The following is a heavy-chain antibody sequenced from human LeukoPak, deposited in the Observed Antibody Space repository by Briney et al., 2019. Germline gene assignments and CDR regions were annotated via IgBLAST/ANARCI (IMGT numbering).Heavy chain of an antibody. J-gene: IGHJ4*02. CDR2: IWYDGSNK. D-gene: IGHD2-2*01. CDR1: GVTFSSYG. V-gene: IGHV3-33*01. CDR3: ARDGTIVVVPAAAPDY. Sequence: PGGSLRLSCAASGVTFSSYGMHWVRHAPGKGLEWVAVIWYDGSNKYYADSVKGRFTISRDNSKNTLYLQMNSLRAEDTAVYYCARDGTIVVVPAAAPDYWGQGTLVTVSS.